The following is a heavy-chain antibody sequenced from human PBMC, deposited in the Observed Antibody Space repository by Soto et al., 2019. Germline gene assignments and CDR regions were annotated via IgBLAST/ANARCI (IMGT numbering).Heavy chain of an antibody. J-gene: IGHJ3*02. CDR1: GYPVTAYY. CDR2: INPATGAA. D-gene: IGHD3-3*01. Sequence: QLHLVQSGAVVKKPGASVTVSCSASGYPVTAYYMHWVRQAPGRGLEWMGGINPATGAAKYTQTFQGGGTMTRDTSTSTVFREPTGLTSEDTAVFYCARGGVVGVAGSAAFDMWGQGTLVTVSS. CDR3: ARGGVVGVAGSAAFDM. V-gene: IGHV1-2*02.